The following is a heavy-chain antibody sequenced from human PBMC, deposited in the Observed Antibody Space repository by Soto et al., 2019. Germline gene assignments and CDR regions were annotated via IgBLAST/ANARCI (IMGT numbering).Heavy chain of an antibody. CDR3: ARGGIAARRAYFDY. D-gene: IGHD6-6*01. CDR2: IWYDGSNK. CDR1: GFTFSSYG. V-gene: IGHV3-33*01. J-gene: IGHJ4*02. Sequence: GGSLRLSCAASGFTFSSYGMHWVRQAPGKGLEWVAVIWYDGSNKYYADSVKGRFTISRDNSKNTLYLQMNSLRAEDTAVYYCARGGIAARRAYFDYWGQGTLVTVSS.